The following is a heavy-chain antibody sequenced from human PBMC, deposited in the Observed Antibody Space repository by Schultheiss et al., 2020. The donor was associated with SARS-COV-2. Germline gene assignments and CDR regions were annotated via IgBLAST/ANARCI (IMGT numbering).Heavy chain of an antibody. Sequence: SETLSLTCTVSGGSISSGGYYWSWIRQHPGKGLEWIGYIYYSGSTYYNPSLKSRATISLDTFNNHFSLKLTSMTAADTAVYYCARGQQWLADDAFDIWGQGTLVTVSS. CDR2: IYYSGST. CDR1: GGSISSGGYY. D-gene: IGHD6-19*01. V-gene: IGHV4-31*03. J-gene: IGHJ3*02. CDR3: ARGQQWLADDAFDI.